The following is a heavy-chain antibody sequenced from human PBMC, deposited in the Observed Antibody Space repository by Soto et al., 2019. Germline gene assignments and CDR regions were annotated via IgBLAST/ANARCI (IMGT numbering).Heavy chain of an antibody. Sequence: GGSLRLSYAVAEGTCVDYGGSWVRQVPGKGLEWVANISPDGSSTSHVDSVKGRFTISRDNAKNSVHLQMNSLRVEDTAVYYCGIDEYRTTSAFWGQGTLVTVSS. CDR2: ISPDGSST. D-gene: IGHD1-1*01. CDR1: EGTCVDYG. J-gene: IGHJ4*02. V-gene: IGHV3-7*01. CDR3: GIDEYRTTSAF.